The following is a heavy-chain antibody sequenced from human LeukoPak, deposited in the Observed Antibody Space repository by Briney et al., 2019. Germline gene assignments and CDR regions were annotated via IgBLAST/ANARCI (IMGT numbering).Heavy chain of an antibody. D-gene: IGHD3-22*01. Sequence: ASVKVSCKASGYTFTGYYMHWVRQAPGQGLEWMGWINPNSGGTNYAQKFQGRVTMTRDTSISTAYMELSRLRSEDTAVYYCARGILKGSSGPLLGVFDYWGQGTLVTVSS. CDR2: INPNSGGT. J-gene: IGHJ4*02. CDR3: ARGILKGSSGPLLGVFDY. CDR1: GYTFTGYY. V-gene: IGHV1-2*02.